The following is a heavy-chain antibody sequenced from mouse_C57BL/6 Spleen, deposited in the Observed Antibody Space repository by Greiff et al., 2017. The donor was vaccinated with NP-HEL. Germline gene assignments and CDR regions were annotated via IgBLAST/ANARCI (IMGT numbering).Heavy chain of an antibody. V-gene: IGHV1-20*01. Sequence: VQLQQSGPELVKPGDSVKISCKASGYSFTGYFMNWVMQSHGKSLEWIGRITPYNGDTFYNQKFTGKATLTVDKSSSTAHMELRSLTSEDSAVYYCARGGYEAGAWLAYWGQGTLVTVSA. D-gene: IGHD2-2*01. CDR2: ITPYNGDT. J-gene: IGHJ3*01. CDR1: GYSFTGYF. CDR3: ARGGYEAGAWLAY.